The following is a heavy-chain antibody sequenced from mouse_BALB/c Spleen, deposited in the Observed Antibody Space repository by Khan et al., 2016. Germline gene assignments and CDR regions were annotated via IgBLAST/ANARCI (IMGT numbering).Heavy chain of an antibody. CDR2: TIPTNGRT. V-gene: IGHV1S81*02. CDR1: GYTFTSYW. J-gene: IGHJ2*01. Sequence: QVQLQQPGAVLVKDGASVKMSCKASGYTFTSYWMHWVQQRLGQGLEWFAETIPTNGRTYYNEKFTRKAKLTVDKSSSTAYMLLSVPTLEDSAVYYCERIKKVVSTDFDNGGQGTTLTVSS. D-gene: IGHD1-1*01. CDR3: ERIKKVVSTDFDN.